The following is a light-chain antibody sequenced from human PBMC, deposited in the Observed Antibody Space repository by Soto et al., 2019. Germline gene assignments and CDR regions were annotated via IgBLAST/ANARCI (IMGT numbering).Light chain of an antibody. CDR2: GNS. V-gene: IGLV1-40*01. J-gene: IGLJ2*01. CDR1: SSNIGAGYD. CDR3: QSYDSSLSGWV. Sequence: QAVGTQPPSVSGAPGQRVTISCTGSSSNIGAGYDVHWYQQLPGTAPKLLIYGNSNRPSGVPDRFSGSKSGTSASLAITGLQAEDEADYYCQSYDSSLSGWVFGGGTKVTVL.